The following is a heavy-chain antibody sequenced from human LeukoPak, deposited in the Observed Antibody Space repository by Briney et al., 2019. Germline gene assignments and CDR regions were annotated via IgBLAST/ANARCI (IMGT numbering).Heavy chain of an antibody. CDR2: IIPIFGTA. CDR1: GGTFSSYA. V-gene: IGHV1-69*05. Sequence: GASVKVSCKASGGTFSSYAISWVRQAPGQGLEWMGGIIPIFGTANYAQKFQGRVTTTTDESTSTAYMELSSLRSEDTAVYYCARGPPPTTVVAEYYFDYWGQGTLVTVSS. J-gene: IGHJ4*02. D-gene: IGHD4-23*01. CDR3: ARGPPPTTVVAEYYFDY.